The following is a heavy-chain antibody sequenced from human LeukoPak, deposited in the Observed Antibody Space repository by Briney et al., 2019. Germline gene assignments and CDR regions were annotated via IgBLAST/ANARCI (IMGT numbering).Heavy chain of an antibody. Sequence: GGSLRLSCAASGFTFSSYSMNWVRQAPGKGLKWVSSISSSSSYIYYADSVKGRFTISRDNAKNTLYLQMNSLRAEDTAVYYCAKSNYYDSSGYFDYWGQGTLVTVSS. J-gene: IGHJ4*02. CDR3: AKSNYYDSSGYFDY. CDR1: GFTFSSYS. D-gene: IGHD3-22*01. CDR2: ISSSSSYI. V-gene: IGHV3-21*01.